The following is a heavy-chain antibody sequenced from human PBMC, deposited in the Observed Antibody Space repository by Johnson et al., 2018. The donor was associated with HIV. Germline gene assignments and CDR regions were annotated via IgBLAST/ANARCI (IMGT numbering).Heavy chain of an antibody. Sequence: VQLVESGGGLVQPGRSLILSCVASGFIYDDYALHWVRQAPAKGLEWVSAISGSGGSTYYADSVKGRFTISRDNSKNTLFLQMNSLRAEDTAVYYCARGFGELRFFDIWGQGTMVTVSS. V-gene: IGHV3-23*04. CDR3: ARGFGELRFFDI. CDR2: ISGSGGST. CDR1: GFIYDDYA. D-gene: IGHD3-10*01. J-gene: IGHJ3*02.